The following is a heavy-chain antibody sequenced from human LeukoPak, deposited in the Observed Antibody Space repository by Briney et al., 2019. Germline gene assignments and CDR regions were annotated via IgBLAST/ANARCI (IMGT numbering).Heavy chain of an antibody. V-gene: IGHV1-69*13. CDR3: AREPLAYYYGSGNFDY. CDR2: IIPIFGTA. CDR1: GGTFSSYA. Sequence: SVKVSCKASGGTFSSYAISWVRQAPGQGLEWMGGIIPIFGTANYAQKFQGRVTITADESTSTAYMELSSLRSEDTAVYYCAREPLAYYYGSGNFDYWGQGTLVTVSS. J-gene: IGHJ4*02. D-gene: IGHD3-10*01.